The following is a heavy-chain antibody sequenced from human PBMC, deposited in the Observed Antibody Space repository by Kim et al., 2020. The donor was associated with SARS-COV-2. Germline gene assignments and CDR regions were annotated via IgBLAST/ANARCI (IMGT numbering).Heavy chain of an antibody. D-gene: IGHD1-26*01. CDR3: ARLVGTTGYYGLDV. J-gene: IGHJ6*02. Sequence: AACVACRLTISRDDAKNTAYLQMNSLTTGDSAVYYCARLVGTTGYYGLDVWGQGTTVTVSS. V-gene: IGHV3-73*01.